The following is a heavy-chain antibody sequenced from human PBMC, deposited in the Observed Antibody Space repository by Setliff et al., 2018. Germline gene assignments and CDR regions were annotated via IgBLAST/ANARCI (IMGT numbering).Heavy chain of an antibody. Sequence: SETLSLTCTVSGDSITSGTYYWGWIRQPPGKGLEWIGYIHFSGTTNYNPSLKSRVTLSLDTSKNQFSLELSSVTAADTAMYYCARENGYCSGGACYFMFDYWGQGTLVPVSS. CDR3: ARENGYCSGGACYFMFDY. V-gene: IGHV4-61*01. D-gene: IGHD2-15*01. CDR2: IHFSGTT. J-gene: IGHJ4*02. CDR1: GDSITSGTYY.